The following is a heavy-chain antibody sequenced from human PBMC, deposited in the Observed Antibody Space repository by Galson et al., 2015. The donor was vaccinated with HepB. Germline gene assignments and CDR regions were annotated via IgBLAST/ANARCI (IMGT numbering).Heavy chain of an antibody. D-gene: IGHD1-26*01. J-gene: IGHJ4*02. CDR1: GYTFISYG. CDR2: ISGYNDNR. Sequence: SVKVSCKASGYTFISYGISWVRQAPGQGLEWMGWISGYNDNRNYAQKFQGRITMTTDTSTSTTYMELRSLRPDDTAVYYCARGLYSNSPPEYWGQGTLVTVSS. CDR3: ARGLYSNSPPEY. V-gene: IGHV1-18*04.